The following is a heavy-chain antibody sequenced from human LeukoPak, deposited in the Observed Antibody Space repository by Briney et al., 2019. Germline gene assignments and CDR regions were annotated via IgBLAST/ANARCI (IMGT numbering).Heavy chain of an antibody. J-gene: IGHJ4*02. CDR2: MDPNSGGT. V-gene: IGHV1-2*02. Sequence: ASVKVSCKASGYSFISYDINWVRQAPGQGPEWLGWMDPNSGGTNYAQKFQGRVTMTRDTSISTAYMELSRLRSDDTAVYYCARDVAVAGPEDYWGQGTLVTVSS. CDR1: GYSFISYD. CDR3: ARDVAVAGPEDY. D-gene: IGHD6-19*01.